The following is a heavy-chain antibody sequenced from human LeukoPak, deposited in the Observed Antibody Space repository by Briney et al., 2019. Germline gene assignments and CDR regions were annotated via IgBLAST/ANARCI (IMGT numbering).Heavy chain of an antibody. CDR2: IYYSGST. V-gene: IGHV4-39*07. J-gene: IGHJ4*02. D-gene: IGHD5-24*01. Sequence: SETLSLTCTVSGGSISSSSYYWGWIRQPPGKGLEWIGSIYYSGSTYYNPSFKSRVTISVDTSKNQFSLKLSSVTAADTAVYYCAREVDGYNIDYWGQGTLVTVSS. CDR3: AREVDGYNIDY. CDR1: GGSISSSSYY.